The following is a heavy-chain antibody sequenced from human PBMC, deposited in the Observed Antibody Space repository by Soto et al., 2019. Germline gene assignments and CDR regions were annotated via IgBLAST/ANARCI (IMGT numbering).Heavy chain of an antibody. J-gene: IGHJ6*02. CDR3: ARGPFRPSAMDV. D-gene: IGHD3-10*01. Sequence: SVKISCKTSGDNIKKNVFTWVRQPPGQGLEWMGGTIPALGKTHYIEKFQGRVTITVDDATRTVYMEVRDLTSEDTAIYYCARGPFRPSAMDVWGQGTTVTVSS. V-gene: IGHV1-69*10. CDR1: GDNIKKNV. CDR2: TIPALGKT.